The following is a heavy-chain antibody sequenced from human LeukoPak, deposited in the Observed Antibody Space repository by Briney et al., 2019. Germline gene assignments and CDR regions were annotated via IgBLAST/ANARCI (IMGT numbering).Heavy chain of an antibody. V-gene: IGHV1-24*01. CDR1: GYTLTELS. CDR3: ATDGLSGLSTGTKSFDY. Sequence: ASVKVSCKVSGYTLTELSMHWVRQAPGKGLEWMGGFDPEDGETIYAQKFQGRVTMTGDTSTDTAYMELSSLRSEDTAVYYCATDGLSGLSTGTKSFDYWGQGTLATVSS. D-gene: IGHD1-7*01. J-gene: IGHJ4*02. CDR2: FDPEDGET.